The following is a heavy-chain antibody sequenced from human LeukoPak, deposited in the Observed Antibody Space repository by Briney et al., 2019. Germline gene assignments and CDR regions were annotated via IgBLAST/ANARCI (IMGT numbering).Heavy chain of an antibody. CDR2: INHSGST. Sequence: SETLSLTCAVYGGSFSGYYWSWIRQPPGKGLEWIGEINHSGSTNYNPSLKSRVTISVDTSKNQFSLKLSSVTAADTAVYYCARGRSVWGAGDFDYWGQGTLVTVSS. J-gene: IGHJ4*02. CDR1: GGSFSGYY. V-gene: IGHV4-34*01. D-gene: IGHD3-16*01. CDR3: ARGRSVWGAGDFDY.